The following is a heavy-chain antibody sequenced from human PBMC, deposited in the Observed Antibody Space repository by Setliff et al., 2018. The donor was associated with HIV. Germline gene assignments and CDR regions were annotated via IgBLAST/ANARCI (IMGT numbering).Heavy chain of an antibody. D-gene: IGHD4-17*01. CDR1: GGSISSGGYY. Sequence: SETLSLTCTVSGGSISSGGYYWSWIRQHPGKGLEWIGYIYYSGRTYYNPSLKSRVTISVDTSEIQFSLKLDSVTAADTTAYYCAKGAGFYGDYTFDHWGQGRQVTVSS. CDR2: IYYSGRT. J-gene: IGHJ4*02. V-gene: IGHV4-31*03. CDR3: AKGAGFYGDYTFDH.